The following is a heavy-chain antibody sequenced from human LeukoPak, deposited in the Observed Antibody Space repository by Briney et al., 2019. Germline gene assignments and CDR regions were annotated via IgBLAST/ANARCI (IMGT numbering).Heavy chain of an antibody. Sequence: GGSLRLSCAASGFTFSSYAMTWVRQAPGKGLEWVSTILPGGGDTYYADSVKGRFTISRDTSKNTLYLQTNTLRVEDTAVYYCAKAWPAAGTFDSWGQGSLVTVSS. CDR2: ILPGGGDT. V-gene: IGHV3-23*01. CDR1: GFTFSSYA. J-gene: IGHJ4*02. D-gene: IGHD6-13*01. CDR3: AKAWPAAGTFDS.